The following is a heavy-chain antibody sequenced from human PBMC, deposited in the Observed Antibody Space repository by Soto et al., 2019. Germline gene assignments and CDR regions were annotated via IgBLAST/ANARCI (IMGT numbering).Heavy chain of an antibody. V-gene: IGHV3-53*01. J-gene: IGHJ6*02. CDR1: GFSVSSNY. CDR3: ARGRRVPGEVHSYYGMGV. CDR2: IYSGGST. D-gene: IGHD3-10*01. Sequence: SLRLSCAASGFSVSSNYMSWVRQAPGKGLEWASVIYSGGSTYYADSVKGRYSFCGDNLKSRVYLGTNSLIAEATAVYYCARGRRVPGEVHSYYGMGVWSQGATESVS.